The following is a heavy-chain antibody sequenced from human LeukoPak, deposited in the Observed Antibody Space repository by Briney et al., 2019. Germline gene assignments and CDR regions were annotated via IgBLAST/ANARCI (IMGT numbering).Heavy chain of an antibody. J-gene: IGHJ4*02. CDR3: ARAYSSSWPAAFDY. CDR2: IYYSGST. V-gene: IGHV4-59*11. Sequence: SETLSLTCTVSGGSISSHYWSWIRQPPGKGLEWIGYIYYSGSTNYNPSLKSRVTISVDTSKNQFSLKLSSVTAADTAVYYCARAYSSSWPAAFDYWGQGTLATVSS. CDR1: GGSISSHY. D-gene: IGHD6-13*01.